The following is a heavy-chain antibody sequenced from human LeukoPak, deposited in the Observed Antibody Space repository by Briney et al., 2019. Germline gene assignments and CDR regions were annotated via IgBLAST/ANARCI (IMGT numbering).Heavy chain of an antibody. CDR3: ARHSISGSGWTPGDY. J-gene: IGHJ4*02. V-gene: IGHV4-59*08. Sequence: SETLSLTCTVSGGSISSYYWSWIRQPPGKRLEWIGYIYYSGSTNYNPSLKSRVTISVDTSKNQFSLKLSSVTAADTAVYYCARHSISGSGWTPGDYWGQGTLVTVSS. CDR1: GGSISSYY. D-gene: IGHD6-19*01. CDR2: IYYSGST.